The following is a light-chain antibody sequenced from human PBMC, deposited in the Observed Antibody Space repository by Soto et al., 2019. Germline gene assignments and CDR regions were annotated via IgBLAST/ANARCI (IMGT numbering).Light chain of an antibody. Sequence: QSVLTQPPSVSGAPGQRVTISCTGSSSNIGAGYDVHWYQQLPGTAPKLLIYGNSNRPSGVPDRFSGSKSGTSASLAITGLQAEDEADYYYQSYDSSLSSLVFGTGTKLTVL. CDR3: QSYDSSLSSLV. V-gene: IGLV1-40*01. J-gene: IGLJ1*01. CDR1: SSNIGAGYD. CDR2: GNS.